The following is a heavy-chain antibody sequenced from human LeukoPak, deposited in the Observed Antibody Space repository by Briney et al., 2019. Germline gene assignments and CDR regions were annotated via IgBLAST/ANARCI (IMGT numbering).Heavy chain of an antibody. CDR3: TRYCSGSCSYAFDI. CDR2: IKSKNDGGTI. D-gene: IGHD2-15*01. J-gene: IGHJ3*02. Sequence: GGSLRLSCAASGFTFTNAWMTWVRQSPGEGLEWVGRIKSKNDGGTIEYAAPVKGRFIISRDDSKNTLYLQMNSLKTEDTAVYYCTRYCSGSCSYAFDIWGQGTMVTVSS. CDR1: GFTFTNAW. V-gene: IGHV3-15*01.